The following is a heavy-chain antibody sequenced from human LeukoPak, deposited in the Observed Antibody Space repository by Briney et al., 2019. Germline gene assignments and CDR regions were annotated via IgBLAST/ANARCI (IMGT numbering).Heavy chain of an antibody. V-gene: IGHV4-31*02. J-gene: IGHJ4*02. CDR3: ASRGNPDVYPTLWDFDY. CDR2: IYFSGST. D-gene: IGHD3-10*01. Sequence: SQTLSLTCTVSGGSISSGAYYWSWIRQLPGKGLEWIGYIYFSGSTYYNPSLKSRVTICIDTSKNQFSLKLSSVTAADTAVYYCASRGNPDVYPTLWDFDYWGQGTLVTVSS. CDR1: GGSISSGAYY.